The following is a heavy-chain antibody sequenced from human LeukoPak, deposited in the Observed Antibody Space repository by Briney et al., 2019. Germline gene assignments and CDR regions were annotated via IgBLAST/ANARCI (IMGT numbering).Heavy chain of an antibody. CDR1: GFTFSSYW. Sequence: PGGSLRLSCAASGFTFSSYWMSWVRQAPGKGLEWVANIKQDGSEKYYVDSVKGRFTISRDNAKNSLYLQMNSLRAEDTAVYYCARAGSGYEDGFDYWGQGTLVTVSS. V-gene: IGHV3-7*01. CDR3: ARAGSGYEDGFDY. D-gene: IGHD5-12*01. J-gene: IGHJ4*02. CDR2: IKQDGSEK.